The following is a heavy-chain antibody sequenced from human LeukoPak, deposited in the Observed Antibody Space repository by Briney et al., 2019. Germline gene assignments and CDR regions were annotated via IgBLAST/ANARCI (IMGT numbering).Heavy chain of an antibody. CDR2: ISYDGSNK. J-gene: IGHJ4*02. CDR1: GFTFSSYA. Sequence: PGGSLRLSCAASGFTFSSYAMHWVRQAPGKGLEWVAVISYDGSNKYYADSVKGRFTISRDNSKNTLYLQMNSLRAEDTAVYYCAKDRDFRYFDYWGQGTLVTVSS. CDR3: AKDRDFRYFDY. D-gene: IGHD2/OR15-2a*01. V-gene: IGHV3-30*04.